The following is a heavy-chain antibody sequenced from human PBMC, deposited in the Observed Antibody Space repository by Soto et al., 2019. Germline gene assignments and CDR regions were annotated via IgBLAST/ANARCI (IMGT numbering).Heavy chain of an antibody. J-gene: IGHJ4*02. CDR1: GYTFTSYA. CDR2: INAGNGNT. Sequence: ASVKVSCKASGYTFTSYAMHWVRQAPGQRLEWMGWINAGNGNTKYSQKFQGRVTITRDTSASTAYMELSSLRSEDTAVYYCARSGGYDQQVFDYWGQGTLFTVSS. CDR3: ARSGGYDQQVFDY. V-gene: IGHV1-3*01. D-gene: IGHD2-15*01.